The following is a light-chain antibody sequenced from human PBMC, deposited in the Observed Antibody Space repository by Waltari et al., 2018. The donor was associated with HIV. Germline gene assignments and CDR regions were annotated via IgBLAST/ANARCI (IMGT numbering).Light chain of an antibody. CDR2: STN. CDR3: VLYMAPTGISNWV. J-gene: IGLJ3*02. Sequence: QTVVTQEPSFSVSPGGTVTLTCGLTSGSVSATHYAGWYRLTPGQPPRTLISSTNTRSSGVPDRFSGSILGNKAALTITGAQPDDEGDYYCVLYMAPTGISNWVFGGGTKLTVL. CDR1: SGSVSATHY. V-gene: IGLV8-61*01.